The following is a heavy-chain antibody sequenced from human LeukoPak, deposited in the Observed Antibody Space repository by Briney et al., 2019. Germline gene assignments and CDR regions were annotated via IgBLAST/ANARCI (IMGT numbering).Heavy chain of an antibody. V-gene: IGHV4-30-4*01. CDR3: ARVRIGSGSFDY. Sequence: SQTLSLTCTVSGGSISSGDYYWSWIRQPPGKGLEWIGYIYYSGSTNYNPSLKSRVTISVDTSKNQFSLKLSSVTAADTAVYYCARVRIGSGSFDYWGQGTLVTVSS. CDR1: GGSISSGDYY. J-gene: IGHJ4*02. CDR2: IYYSGST. D-gene: IGHD3-22*01.